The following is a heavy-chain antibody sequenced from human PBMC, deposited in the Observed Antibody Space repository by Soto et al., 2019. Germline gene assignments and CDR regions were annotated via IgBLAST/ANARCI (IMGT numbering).Heavy chain of an antibody. D-gene: IGHD5-12*01. CDR1: GYHITIFH. Sequence: APIKGSRQAYGYHITIFHMHWVPEAPGQGLEWMGIINPSGGSTSYAQKFQGRVTMTRDTSTSTVYMELSSLRSEDTAVYYCARDGEWLPPAFDIWGQGTMVTVS. CDR2: INPSGGST. V-gene: IGHV1-46*01. J-gene: IGHJ3*02. CDR3: ARDGEWLPPAFDI.